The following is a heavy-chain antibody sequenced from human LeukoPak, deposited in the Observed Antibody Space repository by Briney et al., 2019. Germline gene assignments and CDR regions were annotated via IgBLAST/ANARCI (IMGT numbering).Heavy chain of an antibody. CDR3: AKDDQWLLPGYFQH. Sequence: LGGSLRLSCAASGFTFSSYAMSWVRQAPGKGLEWVSGISGSGGSPYYADSVKGRFTISRDNSKNTLYLQMNSLRVEDTAVYYCAKDDQWLLPGYFQHWGQGTLVTVSS. CDR1: GFTFSSYA. J-gene: IGHJ1*01. V-gene: IGHV3-23*01. CDR2: ISGSGGSP. D-gene: IGHD6-19*01.